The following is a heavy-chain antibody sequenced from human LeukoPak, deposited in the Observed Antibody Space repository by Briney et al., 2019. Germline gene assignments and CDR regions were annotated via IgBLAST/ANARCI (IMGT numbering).Heavy chain of an antibody. J-gene: IGHJ4*02. D-gene: IGHD5-18*01. CDR1: GGTFSSYA. Sequence: SVKVSCKASGGTFSSYAISWVRQVPGQGVEWMGRIIPILDITNYAQKFQGRVTITADKSTSTAYMELSSLRSEDTAVYYCARDNTAMEFSFDYWGQGTLVTVSS. V-gene: IGHV1-69*04. CDR2: IIPILDIT. CDR3: ARDNTAMEFSFDY.